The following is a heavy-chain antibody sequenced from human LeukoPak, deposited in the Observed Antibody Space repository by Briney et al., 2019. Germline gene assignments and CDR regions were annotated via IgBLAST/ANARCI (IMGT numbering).Heavy chain of an antibody. CDR1: TYIFTSYY. J-gene: IGHJ4*02. CDR2: INPTDDSN. CDR3: AREGDGYKKIDY. D-gene: IGHD5-24*01. V-gene: IGHV1-46*01. Sequence: ASVKVSCKASTYIFTSYYIHWLRQAPGQGLEWMGLINPTDDSNSYAQKFQGRVSVTRDTSTSTVYMELSSMRSEDTAVYYCAREGDGYKKIDYWAQGILVTVSS.